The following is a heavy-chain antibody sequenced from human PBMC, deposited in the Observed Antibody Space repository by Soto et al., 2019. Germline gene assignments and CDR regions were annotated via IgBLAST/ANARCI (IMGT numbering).Heavy chain of an antibody. V-gene: IGHV3-21*01. D-gene: IGHD3-3*01. CDR3: ARNLEWLLPSRYYYGMDV. Sequence: GGSLRLSCAASGFTFSSYSMNWVRQAPGKGLEWVSSISSSSSYIYYADSVKGRFTISRDNAKNSLYLQMNSLRAEDTAVYYCARNLEWLLPSRYYYGMDVWGQGTTVTVSS. J-gene: IGHJ6*02. CDR1: GFTFSSYS. CDR2: ISSSSSYI.